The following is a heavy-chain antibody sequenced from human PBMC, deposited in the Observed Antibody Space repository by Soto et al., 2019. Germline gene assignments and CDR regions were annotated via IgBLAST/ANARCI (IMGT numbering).Heavy chain of an antibody. Sequence: SETLSLTCTVSGDSISTFYWSWIRQPPGKGLEWIGYIHYSGSTNYDPSLKSQVIISVDTSKNQFSLKLSSVTAADTAVYFCARVRSNLFDYWGQGTLVTVSS. V-gene: IGHV4-59*01. J-gene: IGHJ4*02. CDR1: GDSISTFY. D-gene: IGHD3-3*01. CDR3: ARVRSNLFDY. CDR2: IHYSGST.